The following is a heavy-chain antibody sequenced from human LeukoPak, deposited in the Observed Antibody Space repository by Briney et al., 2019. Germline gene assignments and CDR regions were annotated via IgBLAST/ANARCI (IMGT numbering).Heavy chain of an antibody. CDR2: IYYSGST. CDR3: ARVYYGSGSYHMDV. D-gene: IGHD3-10*01. CDR1: GGSISSSSYY. Sequence: SSETLSLTCTVSGGSISSSSYYWGWIRQPPGKGLEWIGSIYYSGSTYYNPSLKSRVTISVDTSKNQFSLKLSSVTAADTAVYYCARVYYGSGSYHMDVWGKGTTVTVSS. J-gene: IGHJ6*03. V-gene: IGHV4-39*07.